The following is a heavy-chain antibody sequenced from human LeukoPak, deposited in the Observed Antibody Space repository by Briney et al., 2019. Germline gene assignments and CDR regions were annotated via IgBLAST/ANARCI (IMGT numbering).Heavy chain of an antibody. CDR3: ARGGATTFGLWGNAFDI. D-gene: IGHD3-3*01. CDR1: GFTFSSYS. J-gene: IGHJ3*02. V-gene: IGHV3-21*01. CDR2: ISSSSSYI. Sequence: PGGSLRLSCAASGFTFSSYSMNWVRQAPGKGVEWVSSISSSSSYIYYADSVKGRCNISRHNAKNSLYLQMNSLRAEDTAVYYCARGGATTFGLWGNAFDIWGQGTMVTVSS.